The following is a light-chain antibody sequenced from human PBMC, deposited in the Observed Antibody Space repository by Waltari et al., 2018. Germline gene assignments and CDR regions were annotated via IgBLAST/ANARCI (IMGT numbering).Light chain of an antibody. Sequence: QSALTQPASVSGSPGQSITISRTGTSSDVGGYNYVSWYQQYPGRAPKLMIYEVSHRPSGVSNRFSASKSGNTASLTISGLQAEDEADYYCSSHTSSSSVMFGGGTKLTVL. V-gene: IGLV2-14*01. CDR2: EVS. CDR3: SSHTSSSSVM. CDR1: SSDVGGYNY. J-gene: IGLJ3*02.